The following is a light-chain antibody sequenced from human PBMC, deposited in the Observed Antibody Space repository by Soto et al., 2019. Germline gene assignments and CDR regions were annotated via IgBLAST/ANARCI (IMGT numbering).Light chain of an antibody. J-gene: IGKJ5*01. Sequence: EIVLTQSPGTLSLSPGERATLSCRASQSVSSSYLAWHQQKPGQAPRILIYGASSRATGIPDRFSGSGFGTDFPLTISRLEPEDFAVYYCQQYGSSPPITFGQGTRLEIK. CDR3: QQYGSSPPIT. CDR1: QSVSSSY. V-gene: IGKV3-20*01. CDR2: GAS.